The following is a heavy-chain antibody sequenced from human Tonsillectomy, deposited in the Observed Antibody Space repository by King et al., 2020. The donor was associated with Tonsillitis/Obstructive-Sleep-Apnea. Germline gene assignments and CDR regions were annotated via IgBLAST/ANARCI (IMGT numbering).Heavy chain of an antibody. Sequence: VQLVESGAEVKKAGESLKISCKGSGYNFASYWIGWVRQMPGKGLEWIGIIWPGDSDTKYSPSFQGQVTISADKSISTAYLQWSSLKASDTAMYYCARRGYSHWENWFDPWGQGTLVTVSS. J-gene: IGHJ5*02. CDR3: ARRGYSHWENWFDP. V-gene: IGHV5-51*01. CDR1: GYNFASYW. D-gene: IGHD1-1*01. CDR2: IWPGDSDT.